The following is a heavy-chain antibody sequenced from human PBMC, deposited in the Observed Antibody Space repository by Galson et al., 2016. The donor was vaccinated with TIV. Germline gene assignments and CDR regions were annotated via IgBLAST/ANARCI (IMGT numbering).Heavy chain of an antibody. J-gene: IGHJ5*02. V-gene: IGHV3-11*05. CDR3: ARGSLDR. CDR1: GFTFSDYY. Sequence: SLRLSCEISGFTFSDYYMIWVRQAPGKGLQWVSYISSRGSLINYADSVKGRVTVSRDNAKDSLFMQMNSLRVEDTAVYYCARGSLDRWGQGTLVTVSS. CDR2: ISSRGSLI.